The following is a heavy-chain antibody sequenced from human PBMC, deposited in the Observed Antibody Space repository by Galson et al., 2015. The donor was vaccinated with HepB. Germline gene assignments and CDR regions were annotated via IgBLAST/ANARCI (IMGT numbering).Heavy chain of an antibody. J-gene: IGHJ6*02. CDR1: GYTFTSYG. V-gene: IGHV1-18*04. Sequence: SVKVSCKASGYTFTSYGISWVRQAPGQGLEWMGWISAYNGNTNYAQKLQGRVTMTTDTSTSTAYMELRSLRSDDTAVYYCARYSGYDPYYYYGMDVWGQGTTVTVPS. CDR2: ISAYNGNT. CDR3: ARYSGYDPYYYYGMDV. D-gene: IGHD5-12*01.